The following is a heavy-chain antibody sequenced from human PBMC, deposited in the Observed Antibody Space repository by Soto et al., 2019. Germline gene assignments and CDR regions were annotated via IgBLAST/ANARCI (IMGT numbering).Heavy chain of an antibody. CDR2: ISGSGGST. V-gene: IGHV3-23*01. CDR3: AKDREVIAAPGSD. D-gene: IGHD6-13*01. J-gene: IGHJ4*02. CDR1: GFTFSSYA. Sequence: EVQLLESGGGLVQPGGSLRLSCAASGFTFSSYAMSWVRQAPGKGLEWVSAISGSGGSTYYADSVKGRFTISRDNSKNTLYLQMNSLRAEDTPVHYCAKDREVIAAPGSDWGQGTLVTVSS.